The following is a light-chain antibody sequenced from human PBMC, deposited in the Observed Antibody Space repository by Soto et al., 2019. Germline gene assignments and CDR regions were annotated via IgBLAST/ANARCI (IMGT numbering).Light chain of an antibody. J-gene: IGKJ4*01. CDR1: QSVRSN. Sequence: EIVMTQSPATLSVSPGERVTLSCRASQSVRSNLAWYQQKPGQVPRVLIYGASTKPIGIPDRFSGSGSGTDFTLTISLLQSEVFTFYYCQHYNTLWRFGRGTKVEIK. CDR3: QHYNTLWR. CDR2: GAS. V-gene: IGKV3-15*01.